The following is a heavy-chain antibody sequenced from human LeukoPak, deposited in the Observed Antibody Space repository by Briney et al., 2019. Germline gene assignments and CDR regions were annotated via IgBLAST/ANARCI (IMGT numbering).Heavy chain of an antibody. J-gene: IGHJ4*02. Sequence: SVKVSCKASGGTFISYAISWVRQAPGQGLEWMGGIIPIFGTANYAQKFQGRVTITADKSPSTAYMELSSLRSEDTAVYYCARALDAGDFDYWGQGTLVTVSS. CDR2: IIPIFGTA. D-gene: IGHD1-1*01. CDR3: ARALDAGDFDY. V-gene: IGHV1-69*06. CDR1: GGTFISYA.